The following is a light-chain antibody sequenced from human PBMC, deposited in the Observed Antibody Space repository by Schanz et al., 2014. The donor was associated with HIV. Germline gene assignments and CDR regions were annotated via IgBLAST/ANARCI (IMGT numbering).Light chain of an antibody. CDR2: EVI. V-gene: IGLV2-11*01. J-gene: IGLJ3*02. Sequence: QSALTQPRSVSGSPGQSVTISCTGTSSDVADYNSVSWYQQHPGKAPKLMIYEVIKRPSGVPDRFSGSKSGSTASLTVSGLQPEDEADYYCSSFAGSNIPWVFGGGTKLTVL. CDR1: SSDVADYNS. CDR3: SSFAGSNIPWV.